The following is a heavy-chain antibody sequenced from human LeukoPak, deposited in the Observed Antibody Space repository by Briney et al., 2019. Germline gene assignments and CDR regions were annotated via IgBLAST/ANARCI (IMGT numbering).Heavy chain of an antibody. J-gene: IGHJ4*02. CDR3: ARVYGTVWFGIDW. V-gene: IGHV4-34*01. D-gene: IGHD3-10*01. CDR2: IYYSGST. Sequence: PSETLSLTCAVYGGSFSGYYWSWIRQPPGKGLEWIGYIYYSGSTYYNPSLKSRVTISVDTSKNQFSLKLSSVTAADTAVYYCARVYGTVWFGIDWWGQGTLVTVSS. CDR1: GGSFSGYY.